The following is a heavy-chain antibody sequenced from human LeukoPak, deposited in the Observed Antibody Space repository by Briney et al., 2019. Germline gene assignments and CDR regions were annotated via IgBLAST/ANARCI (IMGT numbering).Heavy chain of an antibody. CDR1: GSIFTKYW. V-gene: IGHV5-51*01. D-gene: IGHD4-17*01. J-gene: IGHJ2*01. CDR2: IYPDDYDI. Sequence: LGESLQISCEGSGSIFTKYWIAGGRPLPGKGVEGMGIIYPDDYDIKYSPSFQGRVTISPDKSIGTAYLQWSSLTASDTAMYYCARETPHYDAYVGYFDLWGRGTLVTVSS. CDR3: ARETPHYDAYVGYFDL.